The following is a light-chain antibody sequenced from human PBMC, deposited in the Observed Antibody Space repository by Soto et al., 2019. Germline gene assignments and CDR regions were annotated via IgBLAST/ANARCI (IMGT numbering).Light chain of an antibody. V-gene: IGLV1-40*01. Sequence: QSVLTQPPSVSGAPGQRVAISCTGSSSNIGAEYDVHWYQQLPGTAPKRLIYGDNNRPSGVPDRFSGSKSGTSASLAITGLQPGDEADYFCGAWDSSLNGYVFGTGTKVTVL. CDR3: GAWDSSLNGYV. CDR1: SSNIGAEYD. CDR2: GDN. J-gene: IGLJ1*01.